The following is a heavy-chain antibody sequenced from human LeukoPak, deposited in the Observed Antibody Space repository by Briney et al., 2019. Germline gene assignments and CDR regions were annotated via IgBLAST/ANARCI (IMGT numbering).Heavy chain of an antibody. Sequence: ASVKVSCKASGYIFISYGINWVRQAPGQGLEWMGWISTYNGHTNFTQKFQDRVTLTTDTSTNTAYMELRGLRSDDTAVYYCARDDYYYESVGYYYLDYCGQGTLVTVSS. V-gene: IGHV1-18*04. D-gene: IGHD3-22*01. CDR2: ISTYNGHT. J-gene: IGHJ4*02. CDR1: GYIFISYG. CDR3: ARDDYYYESVGYYYLDY.